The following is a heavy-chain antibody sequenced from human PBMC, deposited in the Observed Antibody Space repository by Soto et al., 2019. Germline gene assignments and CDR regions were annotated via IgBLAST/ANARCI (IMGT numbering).Heavy chain of an antibody. CDR2: IKSKTDGGAT. V-gene: IGHV3-15*07. CDR1: GFTFSNAW. Sequence: EVQLVESGGGLVKPGGSLRLSCAASGFTFSNAWINWVRQAPGKGLEWVGRIKSKTDGGATDYAAPVKGRFAISRDDSHNTLYLQMNSLKIEDTAVYYCTTDSYSPMIIGRFDYWGQGTLVTVSS. J-gene: IGHJ4*01. D-gene: IGHD3-22*01. CDR3: TTDSYSPMIIGRFDY.